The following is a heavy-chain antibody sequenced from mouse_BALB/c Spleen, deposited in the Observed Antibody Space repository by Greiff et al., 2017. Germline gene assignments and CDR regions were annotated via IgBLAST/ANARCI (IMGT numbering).Heavy chain of an antibody. D-gene: IGHD2-1*01. Sequence: QVQLQQSGPGLVAPSQSLSITCTVSGFSLTSYGVHWVRQPPGKGLEWLGVIWAGGSTNYNSALMSRLSISKDNSKSQVFLKMNSLQTDDTAMYYCARDLGNPYFDVWGAGTTVTVSS. CDR1: GFSLTSYG. V-gene: IGHV2-9*02. CDR2: IWAGGST. CDR3: ARDLGNPYFDV. J-gene: IGHJ1*01.